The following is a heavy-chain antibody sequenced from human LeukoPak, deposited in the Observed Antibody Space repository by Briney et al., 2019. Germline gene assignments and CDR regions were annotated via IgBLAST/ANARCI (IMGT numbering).Heavy chain of an antibody. Sequence: GGSLRLSCAASGFTFSSYGMHWVRQTPGKGLEWVAVIWYDGSNKYYADSVKGRFTISRDNSKNTLYLQMNSLRAEDTAVYYCARDGTTVTIDAFDIWGQGTMVTVSS. D-gene: IGHD4-17*01. J-gene: IGHJ3*02. CDR3: ARDGTTVTIDAFDI. V-gene: IGHV3-33*01. CDR2: IWYDGSNK. CDR1: GFTFSSYG.